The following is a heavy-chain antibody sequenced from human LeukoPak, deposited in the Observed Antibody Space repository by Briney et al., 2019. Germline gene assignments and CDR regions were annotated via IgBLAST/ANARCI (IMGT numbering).Heavy chain of an antibody. CDR3: AGDSSGYYHQDY. J-gene: IGHJ4*02. CDR1: GGSISSSSYY. D-gene: IGHD3-22*01. CDR2: IYYSGST. V-gene: IGHV4-39*07. Sequence: SETLSLTCTVSGGSISSSSYYWGRVRQPPGKGLEWIGSIYYSGSTYYNPSLKSRVTISIDTSDNQFSLKLSSVTAADTAVYYCAGDSSGYYHQDYWGQGTLVTVSS.